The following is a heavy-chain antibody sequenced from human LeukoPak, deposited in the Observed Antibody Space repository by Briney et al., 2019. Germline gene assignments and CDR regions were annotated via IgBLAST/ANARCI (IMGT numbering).Heavy chain of an antibody. CDR1: GDSVSGNSAA. CDR2: TYYRSKWYN. J-gene: IGHJ6*02. CDR3: ARARYNWNYIYYYGMDV. Sequence: SQTLSLTCAISGDSVSGNSAAWNWIRQSPSRGLEWLGRTYYRSKWYNDYAVSVKSRITINPDTSKNQFSLQLNSVTPEDTAVYYCARARYNWNYIYYYGMDVWGQGTTVTVSS. V-gene: IGHV6-1*01. D-gene: IGHD1-7*01.